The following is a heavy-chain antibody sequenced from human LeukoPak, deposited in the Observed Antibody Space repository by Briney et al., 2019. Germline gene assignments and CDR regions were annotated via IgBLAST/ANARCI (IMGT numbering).Heavy chain of an antibody. CDR3: ARAGTYCGGDQDLYCYDY. D-gene: IGHD2-21*02. J-gene: IGHJ4*02. Sequence: SETLSLTCTVSGGSISSGGYYWSWIRQHPGKGLEWIGYIFYTGSTNYNPSLKSRVTILVDRSKNQFSLKLSSVTAADTAVYYCARAGTYCGGDQDLYCYDYWGQGTLVTVSS. V-gene: IGHV4-61*08. CDR1: GGSISSGGYY. CDR2: IFYTGST.